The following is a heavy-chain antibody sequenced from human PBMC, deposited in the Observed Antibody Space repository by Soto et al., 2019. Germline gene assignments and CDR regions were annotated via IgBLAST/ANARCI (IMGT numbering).Heavy chain of an antibody. CDR1: GGTFSSYA. CDR2: IIPIFGTA. J-gene: IGHJ3*02. D-gene: IGHD3-22*01. Sequence: SVKVSCKASGGTFSSYAISWVRQAPGQGLEWMGGIIPIFGTANYAQKFQGRVTITADESTSTAYMELSSLRSEDTAVYYCARDSITMIVVVGWAQGRAFDIWGQGKMVTVSS. CDR3: ARDSITMIVVVGWAQGRAFDI. V-gene: IGHV1-69*13.